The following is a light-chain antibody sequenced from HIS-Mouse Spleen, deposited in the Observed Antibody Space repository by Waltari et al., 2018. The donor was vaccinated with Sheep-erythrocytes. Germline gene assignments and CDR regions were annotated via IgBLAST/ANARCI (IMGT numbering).Light chain of an antibody. CDR3: CSYAGSSTFHVV. J-gene: IGLJ2*01. V-gene: IGLV2-23*03. CDR2: EGS. Sequence: QSALTQPASVSGSPGQSITISCTGPSSDVGSYNLVSWYQQHPGKAPKLMIYEGSKRPSGVSNRFSGSKSGNTASLTISGLQAEDEADYYCCSYAGSSTFHVVFGGGTKLTVL. CDR1: SSDVGSYNL.